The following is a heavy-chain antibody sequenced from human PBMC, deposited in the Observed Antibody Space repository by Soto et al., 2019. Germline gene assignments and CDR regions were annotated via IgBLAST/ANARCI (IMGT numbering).Heavy chain of an antibody. CDR2: LKGKSVGGTT. V-gene: IGHV3-15*01. J-gene: IGHJ4*02. D-gene: IGHD3-22*01. CDR3: TTEFGYSRGQNDN. Sequence: PGGSLRLSCAASGFTLSTYRMSWVRQAPGKGLEWVGRLKGKSVGGTTDYAAPVTGRFTISSDDSKNTLYLQMNSLKIEDTAVYYCTTEFGYSRGQNDNWGQGTLVTVSS. CDR1: GFTLSTYR.